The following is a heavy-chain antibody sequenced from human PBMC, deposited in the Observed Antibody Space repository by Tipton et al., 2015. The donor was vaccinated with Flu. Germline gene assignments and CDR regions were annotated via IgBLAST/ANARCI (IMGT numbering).Heavy chain of an antibody. D-gene: IGHD3-10*01. CDR1: GFTFSNYW. CDR3: AGELRFGEFDAFDI. V-gene: IGHV3-7*01. Sequence: SGFTFSNYWMNWVRQAPGKGLEWVANTNQDESEKYYVDSVRGRFIISRDNAQNSLYLQMNSLRAEDTAVYYCAGELRFGEFDAFDIWGQGTLVTVSS. CDR2: TNQDESEK. J-gene: IGHJ3*02.